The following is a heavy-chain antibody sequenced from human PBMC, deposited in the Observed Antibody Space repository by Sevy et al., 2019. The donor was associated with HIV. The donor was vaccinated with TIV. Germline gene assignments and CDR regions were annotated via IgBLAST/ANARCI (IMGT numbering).Heavy chain of an antibody. D-gene: IGHD2-15*01. Sequence: GGSLRLSCAASGFTFSSYGMHWVRQAPGKGLEWVAFIRYDGSNKYYADSVKGRFTISRDNSKNTLYLQMNSLRAEDTAVYYCAKDASVVVATENWFDPGGQGTLVTVSS. V-gene: IGHV3-30*02. CDR3: AKDASVVVATENWFDP. CDR2: IRYDGSNK. CDR1: GFTFSSYG. J-gene: IGHJ5*02.